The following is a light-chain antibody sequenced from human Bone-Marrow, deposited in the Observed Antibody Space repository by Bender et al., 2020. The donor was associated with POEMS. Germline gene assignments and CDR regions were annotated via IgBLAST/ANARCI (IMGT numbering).Light chain of an antibody. CDR3: QVWDSSSDHRV. CDR2: DDS. V-gene: IGLV3-21*02. CDR1: ILAKNY. Sequence: SHELTQPSSVSVSPGETVRITCSGEILAKNYARWFQQKPGQAPVLAVYDDSDRPAGIPERFSGSNSGNTATLTISRVEAGDEADYYCQVWDSSSDHRVFGGGTKLTVL. J-gene: IGLJ3*02.